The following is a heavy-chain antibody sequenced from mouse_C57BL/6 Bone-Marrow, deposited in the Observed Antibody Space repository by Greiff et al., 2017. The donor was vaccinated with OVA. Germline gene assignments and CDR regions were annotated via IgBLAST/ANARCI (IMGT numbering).Heavy chain of an antibody. J-gene: IGHJ3*01. Sequence: QVQLKQSGAELVRPGTSVKLSCKASGYTFTSYWMHWVKQRPGQGLEWIGVIDPSDSYTNYNQKFKGKATLTVDTSSSTAYMQLSSLTSEDSAVYYCASKIAYWGQGTLVTVSA. V-gene: IGHV1-59*01. CDR2: IDPSDSYT. CDR1: GYTFTSYW. CDR3: ASKIAY.